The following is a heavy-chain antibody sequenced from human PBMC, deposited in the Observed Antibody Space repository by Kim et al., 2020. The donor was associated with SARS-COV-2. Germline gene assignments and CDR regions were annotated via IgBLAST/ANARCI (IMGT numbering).Heavy chain of an antibody. Sequence: SETLSLTCTVSGGSVSSGSYYWSWIRQPPGKGLEWIGYIYYSGSTNYNPSLKSRVTISVDTSKNQFSLKLSSVTAADTAVYYCARDDGYIFDYWGQGTLVTVSS. CDR1: GGSVSSGSYY. CDR2: IYYSGST. J-gene: IGHJ4*02. CDR3: ARDDGYIFDY. V-gene: IGHV4-61*01. D-gene: IGHD6-13*01.